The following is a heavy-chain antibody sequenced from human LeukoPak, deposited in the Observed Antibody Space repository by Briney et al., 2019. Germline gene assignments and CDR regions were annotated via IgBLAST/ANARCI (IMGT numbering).Heavy chain of an antibody. V-gene: IGHV3-7*01. D-gene: IGHD1-26*01. CDR1: GFTFSSYA. CDR3: VRDGMRGGDFDY. Sequence: GSLRLSCAASGFTFSSYAMSWVRQAPGKGLEWVANIKEDGSETHYVDSVRGRFSISRDNAKTSLFLQMNSLRAEDTAVYYYVRDGMRGGDFDYWGQGTLVTVSS. CDR2: IKEDGSET. J-gene: IGHJ4*02.